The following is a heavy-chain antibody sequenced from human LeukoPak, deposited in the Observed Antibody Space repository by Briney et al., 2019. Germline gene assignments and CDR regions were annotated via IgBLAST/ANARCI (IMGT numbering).Heavy chain of an antibody. CDR1: GFTFSSYA. J-gene: IGHJ5*02. D-gene: IGHD3-9*01. V-gene: IGHV3-23*01. CDR2: ISGSGGST. Sequence: GGSLRLSCAASGFTFSSYAMSWVRQAPGKGLEWVSAISGSGGSTYNADSVKGRFTISRDNSKNTLYLQMNSLRAEDTAVYYCAKDHYDILTGYYIPNWFDPWGQGTLVTVSS. CDR3: AKDHYDILTGYYIPNWFDP.